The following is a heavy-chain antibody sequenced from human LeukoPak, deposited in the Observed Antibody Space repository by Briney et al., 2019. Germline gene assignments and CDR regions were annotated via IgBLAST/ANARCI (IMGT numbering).Heavy chain of an antibody. CDR1: GFTFSSYA. CDR3: ARGTTDIGLGDFDY. Sequence: PGGSLRLSCAASGFTFSSYAMHWVRQAPGKGLEWVAVISYDGSKKYYADSVKGRFTISRDNSKNTLYLQMNSLRAEDTAVYYCARGTTDIGLGDFDYWGQGTLVSVSS. J-gene: IGHJ4*02. CDR2: ISYDGSKK. V-gene: IGHV3-30-3*01. D-gene: IGHD1-1*01.